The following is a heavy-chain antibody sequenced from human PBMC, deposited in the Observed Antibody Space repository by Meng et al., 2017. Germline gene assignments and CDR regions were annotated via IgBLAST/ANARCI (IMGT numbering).Heavy chain of an antibody. J-gene: IGHJ5*02. Sequence: HAQVVQSGSEVTKPGSSVTVFCKAPGVTFSSYAISWARQAPGQGLGWMRGIIPIFGPANYAQKFQGRVTITADESTSTAYMELSSLRSEDTAVDYCARESWFDPWGQGTLVTVSS. CDR2: IIPIFGPA. V-gene: IGHV1-69*01. CDR1: GVTFSSYA. CDR3: ARESWFDP.